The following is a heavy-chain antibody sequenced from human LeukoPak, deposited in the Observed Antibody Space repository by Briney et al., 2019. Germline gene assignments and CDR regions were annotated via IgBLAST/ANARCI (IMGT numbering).Heavy chain of an antibody. J-gene: IGHJ3*01. CDR2: IKQDGSEK. CDR3: ARVWSAFDV. V-gene: IGHV3-7*04. Sequence: PGGSLRLSCAASGFTFSSYWMIWVRQAPGKGLEWVANIKQDGSEKNYVDSVEGRFTISRDNAKNSVYLQMNSLRAEDTAVYYCARVWSAFDVWGQGTMVTVSS. CDR1: GFTFSSYW. D-gene: IGHD3-3*01.